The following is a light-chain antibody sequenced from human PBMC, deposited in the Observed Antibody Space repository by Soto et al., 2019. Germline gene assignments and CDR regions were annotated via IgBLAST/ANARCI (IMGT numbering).Light chain of an antibody. CDR2: WAS. J-gene: IGKJ2*01. CDR1: QSVLYSSNNKNY. CDR3: QQYYSTPYT. V-gene: IGKV4-1*01. Sequence: DIVMTQSPDSLAVSLGERATINCKSSQSVLYSSNNKNYLAWYQQKPGQPPKLLIYWASTRESGVPDRFSGSGSDPEFTLTISSLRAEDVAVYYCQQYYSTPYTFGQGTKLEIK.